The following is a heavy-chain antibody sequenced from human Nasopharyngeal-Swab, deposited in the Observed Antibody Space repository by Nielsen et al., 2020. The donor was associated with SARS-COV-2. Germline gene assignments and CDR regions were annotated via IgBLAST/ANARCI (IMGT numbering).Heavy chain of an antibody. D-gene: IGHD6-13*01. V-gene: IGHV2-5*02. CDR2: IYWDDDK. J-gene: IGHJ4*02. CDR3: AHISYSSSYDY. CDR1: GFPLRTRGMG. Sequence: SGSPLAQPPQILTLPCSFSGFPLRTRGMGVGWIRQPPVKALEWLALIYWDDDKRYSPSLKSRLTITKDTSKNQVVLTMTNMDPVDTATYYCAHISYSSSYDYWGQGTLVTVSS.